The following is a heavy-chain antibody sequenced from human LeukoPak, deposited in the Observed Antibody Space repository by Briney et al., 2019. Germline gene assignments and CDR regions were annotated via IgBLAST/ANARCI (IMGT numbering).Heavy chain of an antibody. D-gene: IGHD2-2*01. V-gene: IGHV4-34*01. CDR2: INHSGST. CDR3: ARERRYCSSTSCYRPHLDY. J-gene: IGHJ4*02. Sequence: PSETQSLTCADYGGSFSGYYWSWIRQPPGKGLEWIGEINHSGSTNYNPSLKSRVTISVDTSKNQFSLKLSSVTAADTAVYYCARERRYCSSTSCYRPHLDYWGQGTLVTVSS. CDR1: GGSFSGYY.